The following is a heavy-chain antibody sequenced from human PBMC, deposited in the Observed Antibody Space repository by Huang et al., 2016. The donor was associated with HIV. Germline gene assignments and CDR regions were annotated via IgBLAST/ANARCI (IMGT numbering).Heavy chain of an antibody. J-gene: IGHJ4*02. CDR1: SGFITSSGYY. CDR3: ARRNYDVWSGFETPSFDY. D-gene: IGHD3-3*01. Sequence: QLQLQESGPGLVKPSETLSLTCSVSSGFITSSGYYWGWLRQPPGKGLEWIGSMYGSGRTYYNPSLKRRGTISVDTSKNQFSLKLTSVTAADTAVYYCARRNYDVWSGFETPSFDYWGQGTLVTVSS. CDR2: MYGSGRT. V-gene: IGHV4-39*01.